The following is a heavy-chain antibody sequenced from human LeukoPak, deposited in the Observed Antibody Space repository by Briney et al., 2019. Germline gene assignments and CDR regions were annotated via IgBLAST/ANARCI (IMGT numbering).Heavy chain of an antibody. CDR2: ISSSSSTI. D-gene: IGHD5-18*01. CDR3: ARGVGGYSWRAFDI. CDR1: GFTFSSYS. V-gene: IGHV3-48*01. J-gene: IGHJ3*02. Sequence: GGSLRLSCAASGFTFSSYSMNWVRQAPGKGLEWVSYISSSSSTIYYADSVKGRFTISRDNAKNSLYLQMNSLRAEDTAEYYCARGVGGYSWRAFDIWGQGTMVTVSS.